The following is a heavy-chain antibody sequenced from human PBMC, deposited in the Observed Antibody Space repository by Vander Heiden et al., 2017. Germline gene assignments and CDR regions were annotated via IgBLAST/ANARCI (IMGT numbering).Heavy chain of an antibody. D-gene: IGHD6-13*01. CDR2: FVVGSGNT. CDR3: AADRIAAAGTISNFGY. CDR1: GFTFTSSA. Sequence: QMQLVQSAPEVKKPGTSVKVSCKASGFTFTSSAMPWVRQARGQRLEWIGWFVVGSGNTNYAQKFQERVTITRDMSTSTAYMELSSLRSEDTAVYYCAADRIAAAGTISNFGYWGQGTLVTVSS. V-gene: IGHV1-58*02. J-gene: IGHJ4*02.